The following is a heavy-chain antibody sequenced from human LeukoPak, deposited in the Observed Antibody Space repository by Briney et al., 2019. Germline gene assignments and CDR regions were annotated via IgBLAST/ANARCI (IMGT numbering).Heavy chain of an antibody. CDR2: IWYDGSNK. V-gene: IGHV3-33*01. J-gene: IGHJ6*02. Sequence: GRSLRLSCAASGFTFSSYGMHCVRQAPGKGLEWVAVIWYDGSNKYYADSVKGRFTISRDNSKNTLYLQMNSLRAEDTAVYYCARDGGRYSSGWYSLITYYYYGMDVWGQGTTVTVSS. D-gene: IGHD6-19*01. CDR1: GFTFSSYG. CDR3: ARDGGRYSSGWYSLITYYYYGMDV.